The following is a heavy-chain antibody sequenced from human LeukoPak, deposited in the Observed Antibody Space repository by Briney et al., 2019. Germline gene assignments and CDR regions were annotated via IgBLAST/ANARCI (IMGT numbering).Heavy chain of an antibody. CDR3: ARDPGSSWYFDN. CDR1: GYTFTGYY. Sequence: ASVKVSCKASGYTFTGYYLHWVRQAPGQGLEWMGWINPNSGGTNYAPKFQGRVTMTRDTSTSTAYMELSRLRSDDTAVYYCARDPGSSWYFDNWGQGTLVTVSS. J-gene: IGHJ4*02. CDR2: INPNSGGT. D-gene: IGHD6-13*01. V-gene: IGHV1-2*02.